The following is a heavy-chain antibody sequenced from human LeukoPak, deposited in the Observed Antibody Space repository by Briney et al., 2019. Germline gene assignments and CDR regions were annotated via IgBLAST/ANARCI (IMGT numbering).Heavy chain of an antibody. V-gene: IGHV3-7*01. CDR3: ARLGEDYYYYYMDV. D-gene: IGHD3-10*01. J-gene: IGHJ6*03. Sequence: PGGSLRLSCAASGFTFSSYWMSWVRQAPGKGLEWVANIKQDGSEKYYVDSVKGRFTISRDNAKNSLYLQMNSLRAEDTAVYYCARLGEDYYYYYMDVWGKGTTVTVSS. CDR2: IKQDGSEK. CDR1: GFTFSSYW.